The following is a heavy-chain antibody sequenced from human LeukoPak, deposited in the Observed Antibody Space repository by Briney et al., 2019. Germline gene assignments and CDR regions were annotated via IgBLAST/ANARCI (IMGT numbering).Heavy chain of an antibody. CDR3: AKGSGWEMSYYYYYMDV. V-gene: IGHV3-23*01. Sequence: GGSLRLSCAASGFTFSNYGMNWVRQAPGKGLEWVSVISGSGGSTYYADSVKGRFTISRDNSKNTLYLQMNSLRAEDTAVYYCAKGSGWEMSYYYYYMDVWGKGTTVTISS. J-gene: IGHJ6*03. D-gene: IGHD1-26*01. CDR1: GFTFSNYG. CDR2: ISGSGGST.